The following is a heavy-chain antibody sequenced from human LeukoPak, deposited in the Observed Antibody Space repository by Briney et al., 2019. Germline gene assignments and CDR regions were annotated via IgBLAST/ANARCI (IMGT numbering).Heavy chain of an antibody. Sequence: GESLKIYCKGSGYSFTSYWIGWVRQMPGKGLEWMGIIYPGDPDTRYSPSFQGQVTISADKSISTAYLQWSSLKASDTAMYYCASPSGYYGSGSYYYYYMDVWGKGTTVTISS. CDR3: ASPSGYYGSGSYYYYYMDV. D-gene: IGHD3-10*01. CDR1: GYSFTSYW. CDR2: IYPGDPDT. J-gene: IGHJ6*03. V-gene: IGHV5-51*01.